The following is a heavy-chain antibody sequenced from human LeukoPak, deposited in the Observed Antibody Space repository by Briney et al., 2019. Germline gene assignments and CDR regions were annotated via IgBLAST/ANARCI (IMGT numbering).Heavy chain of an antibody. Sequence: GGSLRLSCAASGFTFDDYAMHWVRQAPGKGLEWVSGISWNSGSIGYADSVKGRFTISRDNSKNTLYLQMNSLRAEDTAVYYCAKGGGGSYHLQIGDLYFDYWGQGTLVTVSS. J-gene: IGHJ4*02. V-gene: IGHV3-9*01. D-gene: IGHD1-26*01. CDR2: ISWNSGSI. CDR3: AKGGGGSYHLQIGDLYFDY. CDR1: GFTFDDYA.